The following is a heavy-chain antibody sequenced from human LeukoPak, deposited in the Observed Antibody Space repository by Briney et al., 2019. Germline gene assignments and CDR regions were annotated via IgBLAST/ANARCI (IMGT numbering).Heavy chain of an antibody. CDR3: AKDRQTITIFGVVNTPRANFDY. V-gene: IGHV3-30*02. J-gene: IGHJ4*02. Sequence: GGSLRLSCAASGFSFSRYDIHWVRQAPGKGVERVAFIRYDGSNKNYADSVKGWFTISRDNFMSTVYLQMNSLRAEDTAVYYCAKDRQTITIFGVVNTPRANFDYWGQGTLVTVSS. CDR2: IRYDGSNK. D-gene: IGHD3-3*01. CDR1: GFSFSRYD.